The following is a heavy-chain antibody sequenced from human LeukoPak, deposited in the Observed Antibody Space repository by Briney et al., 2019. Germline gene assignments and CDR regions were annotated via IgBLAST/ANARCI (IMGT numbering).Heavy chain of an antibody. V-gene: IGHV3-48*03. CDR3: ARDGWNDVWFDP. CDR1: GFTFSSYE. CDR2: ISSSGSTI. D-gene: IGHD1-1*01. J-gene: IGHJ5*02. Sequence: GWSLRLSCAASGFTFSSYEMNWVRQAPGKGLEWVSYISSSGSTIYYADSVKGRFTISRDNAKNSLYLQMNSLRAEDTAVYYCARDGWNDVWFDPWGQGTLVTVSS.